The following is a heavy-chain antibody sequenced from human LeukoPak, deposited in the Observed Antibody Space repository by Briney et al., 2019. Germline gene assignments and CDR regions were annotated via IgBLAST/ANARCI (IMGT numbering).Heavy chain of an antibody. V-gene: IGHV3-48*03. CDR2: ISSSGSTI. Sequence: PGGSLRLSCAASGFTFSSYEMNWVRQAPGKGLEWVSYISSSGSTIYYADSVKGRFTISRDNAKNSLYLQMNSLRAEDTAVYYCAKALASVGGLSLFDHWGQGTRVTVSS. CDR3: AKALASVGGLSLFDH. CDR1: GFTFSSYE. D-gene: IGHD3-16*02. J-gene: IGHJ4*02.